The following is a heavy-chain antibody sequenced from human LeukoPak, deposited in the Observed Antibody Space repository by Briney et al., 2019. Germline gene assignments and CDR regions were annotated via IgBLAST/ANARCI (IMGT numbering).Heavy chain of an antibody. V-gene: IGHV1-2*02. D-gene: IGHD6-19*01. J-gene: IGHJ4*02. CDR2: INPNSGGT. Sequence: ASVTVSFKASGYTFTGYYMHWVRQAPGQGLEWMGWINPNSGGTNYARKFQGRVTMTRDTSISTAYMELSRLRSDDTAVYYCARDLSSGSDLDYWGQGTLVTVSS. CDR1: GYTFTGYY. CDR3: ARDLSSGSDLDY.